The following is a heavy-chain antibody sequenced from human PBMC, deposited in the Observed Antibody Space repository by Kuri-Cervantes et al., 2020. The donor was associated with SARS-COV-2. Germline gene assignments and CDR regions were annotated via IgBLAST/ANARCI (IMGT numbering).Heavy chain of an antibody. Sequence: GGSLRLSCTASGFTFGDYAMSWVRQAPGKGLEWVGFIRSKAYGGTVEYAASVEGRFTISRDDSKSIAYLQMNSLKTEDTAVYYCTREDFWSGYPCYWGQGTLVTVSS. CDR1: GFTFGDYA. CDR3: TREDFWSGYPCY. V-gene: IGHV3-49*04. D-gene: IGHD3-3*01. J-gene: IGHJ4*02. CDR2: IRSKAYGGTV.